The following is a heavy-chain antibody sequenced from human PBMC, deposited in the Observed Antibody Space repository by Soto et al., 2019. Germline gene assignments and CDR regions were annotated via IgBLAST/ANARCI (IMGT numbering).Heavy chain of an antibody. J-gene: IGHJ6*02. Sequence: SGPTLVNPTQTLTLTCTFSGFSLSTSGMCVSWIRQPPGKALEWLARIDWDDDKYYSTSLKTRLTISKDTSKNQVVLTMTNMDPVDTATYYCARDIGRGMAGRTNYYYGMDVWGQGTTVTVSS. V-gene: IGHV2-70*11. D-gene: IGHD2-15*01. CDR2: IDWDDDK. CDR3: ARDIGRGMAGRTNYYYGMDV. CDR1: GFSLSTSGMC.